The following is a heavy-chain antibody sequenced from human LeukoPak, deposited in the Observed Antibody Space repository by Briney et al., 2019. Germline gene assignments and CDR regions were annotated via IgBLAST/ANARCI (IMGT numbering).Heavy chain of an antibody. V-gene: IGHV4-38-2*02. J-gene: IGHJ4*02. CDR3: ARDFPYYFDY. CDR1: GYSISSGYY. CDR2: IYHSGGT. Sequence: SETLSLTCTVSGYSISSGYYWGWIRQPPGKGPEWIGSIYHSGGTYYNPSLKSRVTISVDTSKNQFSLKLSSVTAADTAVYYCARDFPYYFDYWGQGTLVTVSS.